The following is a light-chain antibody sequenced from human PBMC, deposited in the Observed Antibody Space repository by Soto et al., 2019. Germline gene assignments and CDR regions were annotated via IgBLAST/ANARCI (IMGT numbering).Light chain of an antibody. CDR1: SSDVGTYNL. Sequence: QYALTQPASVSGSPGQSITISCTGISSDVGTYNLVSWYQHHPGRGPKLMIYDGSNRHSGVSTRFSGSKSGSTASLTISGLQAEDEAAYYCCSFAGGATVVFGGGTKLTVL. CDR3: CSFAGGATVV. J-gene: IGLJ2*01. V-gene: IGLV2-23*01. CDR2: DGS.